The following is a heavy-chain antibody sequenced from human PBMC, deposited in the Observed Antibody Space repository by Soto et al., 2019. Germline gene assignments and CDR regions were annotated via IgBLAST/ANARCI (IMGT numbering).Heavy chain of an antibody. Sequence: QPGGSLRLSCEASGFTLSSYSINWVRQAPWKGLEWVSYISSSSITIYYADSVKGRFTISRDNAKNSLYLQMNSLRDEDTAVYYCARDVGYDSSGSPFDYWGQGTLVTVSS. J-gene: IGHJ4*02. D-gene: IGHD3-22*01. CDR1: GFTLSSYS. CDR2: ISSSSITI. V-gene: IGHV3-48*02. CDR3: ARDVGYDSSGSPFDY.